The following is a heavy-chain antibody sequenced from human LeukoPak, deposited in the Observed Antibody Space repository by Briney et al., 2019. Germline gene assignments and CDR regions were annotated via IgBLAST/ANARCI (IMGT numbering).Heavy chain of an antibody. CDR2: IWYDESTK. D-gene: IGHD1-1*01. CDR1: GFTFSNFD. Sequence: HPGGSLRLSCVASGFTFSNFDMHWVRQAPGKGLEWVALIWYDESTKYYGDSVRGRFTISRDNSKNTVFLQMNSLRAEDTAVYYCVRGHTTATYYFDYWGQGTLVTVSS. CDR3: VRGHTTATYYFDY. V-gene: IGHV3-33*01. J-gene: IGHJ4*02.